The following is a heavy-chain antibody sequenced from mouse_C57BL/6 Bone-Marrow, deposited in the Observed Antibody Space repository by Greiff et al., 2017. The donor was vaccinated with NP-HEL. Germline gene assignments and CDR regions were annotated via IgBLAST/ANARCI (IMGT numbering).Heavy chain of an antibody. V-gene: IGHV7-3*01. CDR2: IRNTANGYTT. J-gene: IGHJ4*01. D-gene: IGHD1-1*01. CDR3: TRYVSSYEGVDY. Sequence: EVMLVESGGGLVQPGGSLSLSCAASGFTFTDYYMSWVRQPPGKALEWLGFIRNTANGYTTEYSASVKGRFTISRDNSQSILYLQMNALTSEDSATYYCTRYVSSYEGVDYWGQGTSVTVSS. CDR1: GFTFTDYY.